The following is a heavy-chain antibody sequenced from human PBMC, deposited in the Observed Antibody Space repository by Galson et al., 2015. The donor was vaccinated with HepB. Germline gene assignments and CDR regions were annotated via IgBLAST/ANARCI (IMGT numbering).Heavy chain of an antibody. D-gene: IGHD3-10*01. CDR3: ARGQPPRQSFGEVYASPFYYYMDV. CDR2: IVPTYGQV. J-gene: IGHJ6*03. V-gene: IGHV1-69*13. Sequence: SVKVSCKADGLSLSSISWVRQAPGQGLEWMGGIVPTYGQVRNAEKFQGRLTITANESTSTAYMGLSRLTSEDTAVYYCARGQPPRQSFGEVYASPFYYYMDVWGRGTTVIVSS. CDR1: GLSLSS.